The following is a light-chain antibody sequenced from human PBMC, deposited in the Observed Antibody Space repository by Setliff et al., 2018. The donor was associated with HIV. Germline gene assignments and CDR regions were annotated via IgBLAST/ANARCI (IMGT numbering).Light chain of an antibody. V-gene: IGLV2-14*03. CDR2: AVS. Sequence: QSVLTQPRSVSGSPGQSVTIPCTGTSSDVGSYNYVSWYQQYPGKAPKLMIYAVSNRPSGVSNRFSGSKSGNTASLTISGLQAEDEADYYCSSYTSSSTLFGGGTKVTVL. CDR3: SSYTSSSTL. J-gene: IGLJ2*01. CDR1: SSDVGSYNY.